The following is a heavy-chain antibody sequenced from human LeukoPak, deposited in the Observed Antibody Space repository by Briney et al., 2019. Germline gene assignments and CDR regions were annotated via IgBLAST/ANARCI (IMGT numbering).Heavy chain of an antibody. CDR3: AREIAAAVNFDY. D-gene: IGHD6-13*01. V-gene: IGHV4-59*02. CDR1: GGSVSDYY. CDR2: IYHTGST. Sequence: SETLSLTCTISGGSVSDYYWSWIRQSPGKGLEWIGYIYHTGSTSYSPSLKSRVTISADTSQNQFSLKLSSVTAADTAVYYCAREIAAAVNFDYWGQGTLVTVSS. J-gene: IGHJ4*02.